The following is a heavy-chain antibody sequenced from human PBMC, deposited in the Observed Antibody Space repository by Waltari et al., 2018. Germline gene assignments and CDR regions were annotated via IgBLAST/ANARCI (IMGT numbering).Heavy chain of an antibody. Sequence: QLQLQESGPGLVKPSETLSLICTVSGGSISSSRSYLGWIRQPPGEGLEWIGSIYYSGSTYYNPSLKSRVTISVETSKNQFSLKLSSVTAADTAVYYCARHVSGYCSSTSCHSDYWGQGTLVTVSS. CDR2: IYYSGST. J-gene: IGHJ4*02. CDR3: ARHVSGYCSSTSCHSDY. D-gene: IGHD2-2*01. CDR1: GGSISSSRSY. V-gene: IGHV4-39*01.